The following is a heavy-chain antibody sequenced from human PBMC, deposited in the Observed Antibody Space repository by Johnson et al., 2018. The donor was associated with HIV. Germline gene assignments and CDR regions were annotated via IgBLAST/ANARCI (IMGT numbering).Heavy chain of an antibody. CDR2: ISSNGVST. J-gene: IGHJ3*02. CDR1: GFTFSSYA. V-gene: IGHV3-64*01. CDR3: ASTGSGSDDAFDI. Sequence: VQLVESGGGLVQPGGSLRLSCAASGFTFSSYAMHWVRQAPGKGLEYVSAISSNGVSTYYANSVKGRFTISRDNSKNTLYLQMGSLRAEDMAVYYCASTGSGSDDAFDIWGQGTMVTVSS. D-gene: IGHD3-10*01.